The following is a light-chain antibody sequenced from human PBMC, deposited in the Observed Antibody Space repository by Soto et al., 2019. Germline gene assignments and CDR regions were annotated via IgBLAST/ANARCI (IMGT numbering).Light chain of an antibody. CDR3: GADHGSGSNFVYQVV. J-gene: IGLJ2*01. V-gene: IGLV9-49*01. CDR2: VGTGGIVG. CDR1: SGYSNYK. Sequence: QSVLTQPPSASASLGASVTLTCTLSSGYSNYKVDWYQQRPGKGPRFVMRVGTGGIVGSKGDGIPDRFSVLGSGLNRYLTIKNIQEEDESDYHCGADHGSGSNFVYQVVFGGGTKLTVL.